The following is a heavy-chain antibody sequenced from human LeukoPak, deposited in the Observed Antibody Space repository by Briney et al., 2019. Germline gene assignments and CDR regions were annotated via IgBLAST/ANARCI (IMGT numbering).Heavy chain of an antibody. CDR3: ARDFYSNYAHYYYYYGMDV. Sequence: SETLSLTCTVSGGSISSYYWSWIRQPAGKGLEWIGRIYTSGSTNYNPSLKSRVTMSVDTSKNQFSLKLSSVTAADTAVYYCARDFYSNYAHYYYYYGMDVWGQGTTVTVSS. V-gene: IGHV4-4*07. CDR2: IYTSGST. CDR1: GGSISSYY. J-gene: IGHJ6*02. D-gene: IGHD4-11*01.